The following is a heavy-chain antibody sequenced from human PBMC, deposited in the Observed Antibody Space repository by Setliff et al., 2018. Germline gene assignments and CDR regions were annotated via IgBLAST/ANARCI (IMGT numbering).Heavy chain of an antibody. CDR3: ASCRYQVPYNY. V-gene: IGHV4-34*01. D-gene: IGHD2-2*01. CDR1: SGSFSGYY. CDR2: IYDSGKT. J-gene: IGHJ4*02. Sequence: LSLTCAVCSGSFSGYYWSWIRQPPGKGLEWIGTIYDSGKTYYNPSLKSRVSISVDTSKNQFSLKLNSVTAADTGVYYCASCRYQVPYNYWGQGTLVTVSS.